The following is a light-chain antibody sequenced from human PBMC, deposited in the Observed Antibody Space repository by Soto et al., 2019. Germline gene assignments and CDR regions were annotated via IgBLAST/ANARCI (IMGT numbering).Light chain of an antibody. CDR1: QSISSW. V-gene: IGKV1-5*01. J-gene: IGKJ2*01. Sequence: DIQMTQSPSTLSASVGDRVTITCRASQSISSWLAWYQQKPGKAPKLLIYDASSLESGVPSRFSGSGSGTEFTLTISSLQTDDFATYYCTQYNSYWYTFGQGTKLEIK. CDR2: DAS. CDR3: TQYNSYWYT.